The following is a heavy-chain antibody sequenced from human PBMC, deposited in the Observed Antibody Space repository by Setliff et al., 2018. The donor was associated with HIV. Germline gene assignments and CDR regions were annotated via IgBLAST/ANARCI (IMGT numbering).Heavy chain of an antibody. V-gene: IGHV3-23*01. CDR1: GFTFSSYA. J-gene: IGHJ4*02. D-gene: IGHD5-12*01. CDR3: AKQGRGYSGYDSYFDS. CDR2: ITS. Sequence: GGSLRLSCAASGFTFSSYAMTWVRQAPGKGLEWVSDITSYYVDSVKGRFTISRDKSKNTLYLQMSSLRAEDTAIYYWAKQGRGYSGYDSYFDSWGQGTLVTVSS.